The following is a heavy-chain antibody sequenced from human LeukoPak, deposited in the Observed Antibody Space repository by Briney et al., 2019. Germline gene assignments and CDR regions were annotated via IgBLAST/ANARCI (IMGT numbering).Heavy chain of an antibody. Sequence: TVKVSCKASGGTFSSYAISWVRQAPGQGLEWMGGIIPIFGTANYAQKFQGRVTITADESTSTAYMELSSLRSEDTAVYYCAREGGSRYDSSGRSPHFDYWGQGTLVTVSS. V-gene: IGHV1-69*13. CDR1: GGTFSSYA. D-gene: IGHD3-22*01. J-gene: IGHJ4*02. CDR3: AREGGSRYDSSGRSPHFDY. CDR2: IIPIFGTA.